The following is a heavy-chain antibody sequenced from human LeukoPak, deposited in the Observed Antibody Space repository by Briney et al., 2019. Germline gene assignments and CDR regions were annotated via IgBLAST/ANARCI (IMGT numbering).Heavy chain of an antibody. CDR3: ARAPRTPRYCSSTSCYHGGYYYYYYMDV. Sequence: SETLSLTCTVSGGSISSYYWSWIRQPPGKGLEWIGYIYYSGSTIYNPSLKSRVTISVDTSKNQFSLKLSSVTAADTAVYYCARAPRTPRYCSSTSCYHGGYYYYYYMDVWGKGTTVTVSS. CDR2: IYYSGST. CDR1: GGSISSYY. D-gene: IGHD2-2*01. J-gene: IGHJ6*03. V-gene: IGHV4-59*01.